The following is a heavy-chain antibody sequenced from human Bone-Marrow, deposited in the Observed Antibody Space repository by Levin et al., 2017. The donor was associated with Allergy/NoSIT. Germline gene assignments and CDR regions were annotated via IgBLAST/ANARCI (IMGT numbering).Heavy chain of an antibody. D-gene: IGHD2-15*01. Sequence: GESLKISCAASGFTFSSYSMNWVRQAPGKGLEWVSYISSSSSTIYYADSVKGRFTISRDNAKNSLYLQMNSLRAEDTAVYYCARDPGYCSGGSCYSLGYYYYDGMDVWDQGTTVTVSS. J-gene: IGHJ6*02. CDR1: GFTFSSYS. CDR3: ARDPGYCSGGSCYSLGYYYYDGMDV. V-gene: IGHV3-48*04. CDR2: ISSSSSTI.